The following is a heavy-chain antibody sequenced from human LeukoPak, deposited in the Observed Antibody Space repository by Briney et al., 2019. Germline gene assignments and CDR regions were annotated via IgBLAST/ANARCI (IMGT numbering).Heavy chain of an antibody. Sequence: GGSLRLSCAASGFTFSSYAMSWVRQAPGKGLEWDSVISGSGGSTYYADSVKGRFTISRDNSKNTLYLQMNSLRAEDTAVYYCAKDRNVVVVAALYFDYWGQGTLVTVSS. J-gene: IGHJ4*02. CDR2: ISGSGGST. CDR3: AKDRNVVVVAALYFDY. V-gene: IGHV3-23*01. CDR1: GFTFSSYA. D-gene: IGHD2-15*01.